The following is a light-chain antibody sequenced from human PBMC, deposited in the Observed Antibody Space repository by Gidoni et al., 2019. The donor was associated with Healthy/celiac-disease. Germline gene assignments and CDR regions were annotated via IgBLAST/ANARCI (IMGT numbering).Light chain of an antibody. V-gene: IGKV1D-13*01. CDR3: QQFNNSMYT. J-gene: IGKJ2*01. CDR2: DAS. CDR1: QGISSA. Sequence: AIQLTQSPSSLSASVGDRVTITCRASQGISSALAWYQQKPGKAPKLLIYDASSLESGVPSRFSGSGSGTDFTLTISSLQPEDFATYYCQQFNNSMYTFGQGTKLEIK.